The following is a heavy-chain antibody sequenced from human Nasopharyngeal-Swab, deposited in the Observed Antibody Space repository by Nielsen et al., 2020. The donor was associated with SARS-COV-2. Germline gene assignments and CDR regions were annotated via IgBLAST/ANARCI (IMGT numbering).Heavy chain of an antibody. CDR1: GYTFPSYG. CDR2: ISAYNGNT. D-gene: IGHD2-15*01. Sequence: ASVKVSCKASGYTFPSYGISWVRQAPGHGLEWMGLISAYNGNTNYAQKLQGRVTMTTDTSTSTAYMELRSLRSDDTAVYYCAAGVLGYCSGGSCPDYWGQGTLVTVSS. J-gene: IGHJ4*02. V-gene: IGHV1-18*01. CDR3: AAGVLGYCSGGSCPDY.